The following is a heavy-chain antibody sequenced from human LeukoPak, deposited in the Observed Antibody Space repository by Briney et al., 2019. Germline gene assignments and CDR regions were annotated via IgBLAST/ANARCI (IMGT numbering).Heavy chain of an antibody. CDR2: IRSSSTYT. V-gene: IGHV3-11*06. CDR3: ARDRGNSGYDPFDY. CDR1: GFTFSDYY. J-gene: IGHJ4*02. Sequence: GGSLRLSCAASGFTFSDYYMNWIRQAPGKGLEWVSYIRSSSTYTGYADSVKGRFTISRDNTKNSLYLRMNSLRVEDTAVYYCARDRGNSGYDPFDYWGQGTLVTVSS. D-gene: IGHD5-12*01.